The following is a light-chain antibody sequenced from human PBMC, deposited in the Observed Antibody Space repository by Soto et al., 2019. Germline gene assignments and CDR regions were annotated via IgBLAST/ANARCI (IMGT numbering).Light chain of an antibody. CDR2: DAY. J-gene: IGKJ1*01. Sequence: EIFLTQSPDTLSLSPGERATLTCRASQSVTNYIAWYQQRPGQAHRLXIYDAYNRATGVQARFSGSRSGTDFTLTISDLEPADFGLYYCKQRLNWPPGFGQGTKVDIK. CDR3: KQRLNWPPG. V-gene: IGKV3-11*01. CDR1: QSVTNY.